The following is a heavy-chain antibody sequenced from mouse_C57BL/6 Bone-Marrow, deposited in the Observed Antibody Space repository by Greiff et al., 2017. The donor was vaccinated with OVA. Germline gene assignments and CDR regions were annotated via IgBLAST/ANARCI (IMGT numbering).Heavy chain of an antibody. CDR1: GYTFTSYW. CDR3: AREHDYDGGAWFAY. Sequence: QVQLQQPGAELVKPGASVKMSCKASGYTFTSYWITWVKQRPGQGLEWIGDIYPGSGSTNYNEKFKSKATLTVDTSSSTAYMQLSSLTSEDSAVYYCAREHDYDGGAWFAYWGQGTLVTVSA. CDR2: IYPGSGST. D-gene: IGHD2-4*01. V-gene: IGHV1-55*01. J-gene: IGHJ3*01.